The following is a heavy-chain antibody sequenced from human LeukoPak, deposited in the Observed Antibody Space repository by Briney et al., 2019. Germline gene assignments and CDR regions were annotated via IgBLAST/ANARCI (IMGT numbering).Heavy chain of an antibody. CDR3: ARDLSLDC. V-gene: IGHV4-39*07. J-gene: IGHJ4*02. Sequence: SETLSLTCTVPGGSISSSSYYWDWIRQPPGKGLEWIGNFYDSGSTYYNPSLKSRVTISVDTSKNQFSLNLRSVTAADTAVYYCARDLSLDCWGQGTLVTVSS. CDR2: FYDSGST. CDR1: GGSISSSSYY.